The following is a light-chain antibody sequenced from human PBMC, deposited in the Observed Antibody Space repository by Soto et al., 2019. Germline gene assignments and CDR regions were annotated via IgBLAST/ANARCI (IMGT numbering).Light chain of an antibody. CDR3: SSYTSSSTVV. CDR1: SSDVGGYNS. J-gene: IGLJ2*01. V-gene: IGLV2-14*01. CDR2: DVS. Sequence: QSVLTQPASVSGSPGQSITISCTGTSSDVGGYNSDSWYQQHPGKAPKLMIYDVSNRPSGVSNRFSGSKSGNTASLTISGLQAEDEADYYCSSYTSSSTVVFGGGTKLTVL.